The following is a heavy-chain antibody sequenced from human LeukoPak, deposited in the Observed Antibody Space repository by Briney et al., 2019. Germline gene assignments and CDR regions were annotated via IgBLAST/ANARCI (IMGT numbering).Heavy chain of an antibody. D-gene: IGHD6-13*01. J-gene: IGHJ4*02. CDR1: GFTFSSYS. Sequence: GGSLRLSCAASGFTFSSYSMNWVRQAPGKGLEWVAFIRYDGSNKYYADSVKGRFTISRDNSKNTLYLQMNSLRAEDTAVYYCAKDEGAAAGTYASDYWGQGTLVTVSS. CDR3: AKDEGAAAGTYASDY. V-gene: IGHV3-30*02. CDR2: IRYDGSNK.